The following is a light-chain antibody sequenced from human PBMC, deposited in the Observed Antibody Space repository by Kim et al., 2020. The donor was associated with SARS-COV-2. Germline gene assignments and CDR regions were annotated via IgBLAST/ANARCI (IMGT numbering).Light chain of an antibody. J-gene: IGKJ5*01. Sequence: ASTGDGVTITGRASQGINADLAGYQQKPGKAPKLLIYYATTLQSGVPSRFSGSGSGTDFTLTISRLQSEDFATYYCQQYYSWPIIFGQGTRLEIK. CDR3: QQYYSWPII. V-gene: IGKV1-8*01. CDR2: YAT. CDR1: QGINAD.